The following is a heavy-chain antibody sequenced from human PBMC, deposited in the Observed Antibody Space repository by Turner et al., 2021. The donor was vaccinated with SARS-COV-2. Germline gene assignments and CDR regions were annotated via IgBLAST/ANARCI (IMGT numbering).Heavy chain of an antibody. CDR1: GGSITTSSYY. Sequence: QLQLQESGPGLVKPSETLSLTCTVSGGSITTSSYYWGWIRQPPGKGLEWIGSIHYSGSTYYNASHESRVTISVDTSKNQFSLKLTSVTAADTAVYYCARVRTVTCITTTCLPSDAFDLWGQGTMVPVSS. J-gene: IGHJ3*01. CDR3: ARVRTVTCITTTCLPSDAFDL. V-gene: IGHV4-39*01. D-gene: IGHD3-10*01. CDR2: IHYSGST.